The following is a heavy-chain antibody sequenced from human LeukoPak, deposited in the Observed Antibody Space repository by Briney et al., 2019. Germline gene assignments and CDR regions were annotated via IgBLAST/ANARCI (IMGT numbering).Heavy chain of an antibody. J-gene: IGHJ4*02. D-gene: IGHD3-22*01. Sequence: GGSLRLSCAASGFTFRSYTMSWVRQAPGKGLEWVSVISGSGGNTYYADPVKGRFAISRDNSKNTLYLQMNSLRAEDTAVYYCAKVGYYNDSSGYYLDYFDYWGQGTLVTVSS. CDR2: ISGSGGNT. CDR3: AKVGYYNDSSGYYLDYFDY. CDR1: GFTFRSYT. V-gene: IGHV3-23*01.